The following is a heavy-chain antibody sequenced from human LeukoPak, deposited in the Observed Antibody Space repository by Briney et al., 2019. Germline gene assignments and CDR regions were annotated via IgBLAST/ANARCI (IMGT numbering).Heavy chain of an antibody. CDR1: GYTFTGYY. CDR3: ARKARSINMDPYFDY. CDR2: INPNSGGT. Sequence: GASVKVSCKASGYTFTGYYMHWVRQAPGQGLEWMGWINPNSGGTNYAQKFQGRVTMTRDTSISTAYMELSRLRSDDTAVYYCARKARSINMDPYFDYWGQGTLVTVSS. J-gene: IGHJ4*02. V-gene: IGHV1-2*02. D-gene: IGHD3-10*01.